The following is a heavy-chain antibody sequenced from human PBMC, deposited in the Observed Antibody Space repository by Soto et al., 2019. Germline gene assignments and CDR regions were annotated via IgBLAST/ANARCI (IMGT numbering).Heavy chain of an antibody. V-gene: IGHV5-51*01. J-gene: IGHJ4*02. CDR2: IYPGDHET. CDR3: ARSPRSSPYFDF. Sequence: PGESLKISCQCSGSTFSNFWIGWVRQLPGQGLEWMGIIYPGDHETRYSPSFLGKVTISAETSINTAYLQWSSLEASDSAFYFCARSPRSSPYFDFWGQGALVTVSS. D-gene: IGHD6-13*01. CDR1: GSTFSNFW.